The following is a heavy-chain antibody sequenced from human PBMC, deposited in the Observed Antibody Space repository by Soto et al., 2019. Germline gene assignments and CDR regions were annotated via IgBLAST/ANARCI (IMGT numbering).Heavy chain of an antibody. D-gene: IGHD6-25*01. V-gene: IGHV3-23*01. J-gene: IGHJ6*02. Sequence: EVQLLESGGGLVQPGGSLRLSCAASGFTFSSYAMSWVRQALGKGLEWVSAISGSGGSTYYADSVKGRFTISRDNSKNTLYLQMNSLRAEDTAVYYCAKSRLLRYYYYGMDVWGQGTTVTVSS. CDR2: ISGSGGST. CDR1: GFTFSSYA. CDR3: AKSRLLRYYYYGMDV.